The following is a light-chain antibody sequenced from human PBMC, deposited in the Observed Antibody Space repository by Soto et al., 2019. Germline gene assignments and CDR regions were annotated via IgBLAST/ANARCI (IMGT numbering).Light chain of an antibody. CDR1: QSVSTNF. J-gene: IGKJ1*01. CDR3: QQYGRTSWT. V-gene: IGKV3-20*01. CDR2: GAS. Sequence: IVLTQSPGTLSLSPGEGATLSCSASQSVSTNFFAWYQQKPGQAHRLLIYGASTRATGIPDRFSGSGSGTDFTLNISRLEPEDFAVYYCQQYGRTSWTFGQGTKVEIK.